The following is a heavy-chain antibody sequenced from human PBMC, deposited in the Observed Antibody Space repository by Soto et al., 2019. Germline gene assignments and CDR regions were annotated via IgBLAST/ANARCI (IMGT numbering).Heavy chain of an antibody. CDR1: GGSISSGGYY. Sequence: QVQLQESGPGLVKPSQTLSLTCTVSGGSISSGGYYWNWIRQHPGKGLEWIGYIYYSGSTYYNPSLKSRVTISVDTSKNQFSLKLSFVTAADTAVYYCARSGCSGGSCYSSWYFDLWGRGTLVTVSS. CDR2: IYYSGST. D-gene: IGHD2-15*01. J-gene: IGHJ2*01. CDR3: ARSGCSGGSCYSSWYFDL. V-gene: IGHV4-31*03.